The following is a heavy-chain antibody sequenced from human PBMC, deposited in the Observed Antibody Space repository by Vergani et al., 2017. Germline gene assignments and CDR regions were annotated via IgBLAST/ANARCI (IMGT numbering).Heavy chain of an antibody. V-gene: IGHV1-69*04. D-gene: IGHD3-22*01. J-gene: IGHJ4*02. Sequence: QVQLVQSGAEVKQPGSSVKVSCKASGGTFSSYAISWVRQAPGQGLEWMGRIIPILGIANYAQKFQGRVTSTADKSTSTAYMELSSLRSEDTAVYYCARGAEYYYDSSGYANWGQGTLVTVSS. CDR1: GGTFSSYA. CDR2: IIPILGIA. CDR3: ARGAEYYYDSSGYAN.